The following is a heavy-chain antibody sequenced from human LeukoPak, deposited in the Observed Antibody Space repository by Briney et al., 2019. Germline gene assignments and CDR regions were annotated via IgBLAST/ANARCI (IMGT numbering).Heavy chain of an antibody. D-gene: IGHD1-26*01. V-gene: IGHV4-34*01. CDR2: INHSGST. Sequence: PSGTLSLTCAVYGGSFSGYYWSWIRQPPGKGLEWIGEINHSGSTNYNPSLKSRVTISVDTSKNQFSLKLSSVTAADTAVYYCASGPLGIVGATSIFDYWGQGTLVTVSS. CDR1: GGSFSGYY. J-gene: IGHJ4*02. CDR3: ASGPLGIVGATSIFDY.